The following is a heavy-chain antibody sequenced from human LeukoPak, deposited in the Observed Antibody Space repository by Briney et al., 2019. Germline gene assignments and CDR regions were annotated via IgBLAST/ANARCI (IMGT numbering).Heavy chain of an antibody. J-gene: IGHJ3*01. V-gene: IGHV4-30-4*01. CDR2: IYYSGST. Sequence: SQTLSLTCTVSGGSISSGDYYWIWIRQPPGKGLEWFVHIYYSGSTYYNPSLNSRVTISVDTSKNQFSLKLSSVTAADTAVYYCAREETNYDILTGYSHAAFDLWGQGTMVTVSS. D-gene: IGHD3-9*01. CDR3: AREETNYDILTGYSHAAFDL. CDR1: GGSISSGDYY.